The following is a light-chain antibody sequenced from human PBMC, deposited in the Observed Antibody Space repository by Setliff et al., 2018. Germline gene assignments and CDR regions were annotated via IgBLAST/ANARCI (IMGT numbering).Light chain of an antibody. V-gene: IGLV2-23*02. CDR2: DVS. Sequence: QSVLTQPASVSGSPGQSISISCTGTRRDVGSFNLVSWYQHRPGKAPQVIIFDVSDRPSGVSNRFSGSKSGDTAYLTISGLQAEDEANYFCSSYAGLTTWMFGAGTKGTV. J-gene: IGLJ1*01. CDR1: RRDVGSFNL. CDR3: SSYAGLTTWM.